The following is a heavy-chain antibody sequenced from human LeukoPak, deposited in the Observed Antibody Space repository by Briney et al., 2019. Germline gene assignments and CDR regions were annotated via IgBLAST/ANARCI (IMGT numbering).Heavy chain of an antibody. Sequence: GGSLRLSCAASGFTFSSYWMSWVRQAPGKGLEWVAVIWYDGSNKYYADSVKGRFTISRDNSKNMLFLQMSSLRAEDTAVYYCARDPSSYYDSSAYAPPDYWGQGTLVTVSS. CDR3: ARDPSSYYDSSAYAPPDY. CDR1: GFTFSSYW. J-gene: IGHJ4*02. CDR2: IWYDGSNK. D-gene: IGHD3-22*01. V-gene: IGHV3-33*08.